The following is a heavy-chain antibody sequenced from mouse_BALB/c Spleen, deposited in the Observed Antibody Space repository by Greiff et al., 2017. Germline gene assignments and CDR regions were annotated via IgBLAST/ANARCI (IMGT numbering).Heavy chain of an antibody. J-gene: IGHJ1*01. D-gene: IGHD1-1*01. CDR1: GFTFSSFG. CDR2: ISSGSSTI. Sequence: EVQLQESGGGLVQPGGSRKLSCAASGFTFSSFGMHWVRQAPEKGLEWVAYISSGSSTIYYADTVQGRFTISRDNPKNTLFLQMNRLRSEDTAMYYGAREEGGSWYFDDWGAGTTVTVSS. V-gene: IGHV5-17*02. CDR3: AREEGGSWYFDD.